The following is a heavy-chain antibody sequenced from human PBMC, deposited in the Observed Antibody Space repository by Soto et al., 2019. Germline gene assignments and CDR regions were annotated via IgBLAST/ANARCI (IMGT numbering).Heavy chain of an antibody. D-gene: IGHD1-26*01. CDR2: ISGSGGST. CDR1: GFTFSNYA. J-gene: IGHJ4*02. CDR3: AKVPVGATGRFDS. V-gene: IGHV3-23*01. Sequence: PGGSLRLSCAGSGFTFSNYAVSWVRHAPGKGLAWVSAISGSGGSTYYADSVKGRFTISRDNSKNTLYLQMNSLRAEDTALYYCAKVPVGATGRFDSWGKGTLV.